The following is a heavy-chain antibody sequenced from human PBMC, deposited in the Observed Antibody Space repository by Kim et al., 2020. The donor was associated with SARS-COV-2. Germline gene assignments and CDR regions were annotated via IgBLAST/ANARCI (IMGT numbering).Heavy chain of an antibody. CDR2: IWYDGSNK. V-gene: IGHV3-33*01. Sequence: GGSLRLSCAASGFTFSSYGMHWVRQAPGKGLEWVAVIWYDGSNKYYADSVKGRFTISRDNSKNTLYLQMNSLRAEDTAVYYCARELGRYYGSGSFPIDPWGQGTLVTVSS. D-gene: IGHD3-10*01. J-gene: IGHJ5*02. CDR3: ARELGRYYGSGSFPIDP. CDR1: GFTFSSYG.